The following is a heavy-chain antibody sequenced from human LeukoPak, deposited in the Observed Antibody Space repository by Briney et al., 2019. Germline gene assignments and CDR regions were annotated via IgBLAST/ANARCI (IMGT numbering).Heavy chain of an antibody. V-gene: IGHV4-39*01. Sequence: ASETLCLTCTVSGGSISSSSYYWGWIRQPPGKGLEWIGSIYYGGRTYYNPSLKSRVTMSVDTSKNQCSLTLSSVPAADTAVYYCARHRRLTWIQLWIDYWGQGTLVTVSS. CDR2: IYYGGRT. CDR3: ARHRRLTWIQLWIDY. J-gene: IGHJ4*02. D-gene: IGHD5-18*01. CDR1: GGSISSSSYY.